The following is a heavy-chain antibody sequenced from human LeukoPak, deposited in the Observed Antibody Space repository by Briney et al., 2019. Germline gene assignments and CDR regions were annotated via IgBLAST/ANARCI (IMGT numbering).Heavy chain of an antibody. CDR2: ISGSGGST. V-gene: IGHV3-23*01. CDR1: GFTFSTYA. J-gene: IGHJ6*02. Sequence: GGSLRLSCVASGFTFSTYAVNWVRQAPGQGLEWVSTISGSGGSTYYADSVKGRFTISRDNSKNTLYLQMNSLRAEDTAVYYCAKDNIVVVTAIYYCYGMDVWGQGTTVTVSS. D-gene: IGHD2-21*02. CDR3: AKDNIVVVTAIYYCYGMDV.